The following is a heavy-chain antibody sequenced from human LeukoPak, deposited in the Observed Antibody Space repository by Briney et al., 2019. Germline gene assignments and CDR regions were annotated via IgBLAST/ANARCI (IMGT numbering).Heavy chain of an antibody. V-gene: IGHV4-39*01. D-gene: IGHD4-17*01. CDR1: GGSISSSSYY. J-gene: IGHJ3*02. Sequence: SETLSLTCTVSGGSISSSSYYWGWIRQPPGKGLEWIGNIYYSGSTYYNPSLKSRVTISVDTSKNQFSLKLSSVTAADTAVYYCRYGNDAFDIWGQGTMVTVSS. CDR2: IYYSGST. CDR3: RYGNDAFDI.